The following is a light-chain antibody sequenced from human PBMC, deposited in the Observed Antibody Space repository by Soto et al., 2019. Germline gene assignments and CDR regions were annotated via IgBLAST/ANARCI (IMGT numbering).Light chain of an antibody. CDR3: CSYTGTYPVV. V-gene: IGLV2-11*01. J-gene: IGLJ3*02. CDR1: SSDVSDYNF. CDR2: GVD. Sequence: QSALTQPRSVSGSPGQSVTISCTGASSDVSDYNFVSWYQQYAGKAPKVIIYGVDKRSSGVPDRFSGSKSGNTASLTISGLQTEDEAEYFCCSYTGTYPVVFGGGTKLTVL.